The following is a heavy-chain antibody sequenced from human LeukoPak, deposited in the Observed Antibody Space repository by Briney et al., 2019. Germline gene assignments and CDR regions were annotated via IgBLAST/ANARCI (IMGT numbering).Heavy chain of an antibody. CDR2: ISGSGGST. D-gene: IGHD2/OR15-2a*01. J-gene: IGHJ2*01. CDR3: AKGAELMYFDL. V-gene: IGHV3-23*01. Sequence: GGSLRLSCAASGFTFSTYAMSWVRQAPGKGLQWVSDISGSGGSTYYADSVKGRFTISRDKSKNTLYLQMNSLRVEDTAVHYCAKGAELMYFDLWGRGTLVTVSS. CDR1: GFTFSTYA.